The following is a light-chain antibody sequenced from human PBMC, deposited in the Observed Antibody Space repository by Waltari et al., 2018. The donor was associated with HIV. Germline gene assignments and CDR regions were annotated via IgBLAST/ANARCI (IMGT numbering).Light chain of an antibody. CDR2: EVN. CDR1: SRDYGGFNY. Sequence: QSALTLPASVFCSPGQSITIPCTGTSRDYGGFNYVPRYQQHTAKAPKLIISEVNIRPSGVSDRFAGYKSGNTASLTISGLQTEDEADYYCSSYSRSNTPVLFGGWAKLTVL. J-gene: IGLJ2*01. CDR3: SSYSRSNTPVL. V-gene: IGLV2-14*01.